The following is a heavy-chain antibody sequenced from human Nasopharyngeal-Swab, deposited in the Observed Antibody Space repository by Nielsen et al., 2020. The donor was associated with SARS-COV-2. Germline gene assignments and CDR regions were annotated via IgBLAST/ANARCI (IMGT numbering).Heavy chain of an antibody. CDR1: GGSISSGGYY. CDR3: ARGLTTVTTLEYFDL. V-gene: IGHV4-31*03. D-gene: IGHD4-17*01. J-gene: IGHJ2*01. CDR2: IYYSGST. Sequence: SETLSLTCTVSGGSISSGGYYWSWIRQHPGKGLEWIGYIYYSGSTYYNPSLKSRVTISVDTSKNQFSLKLSSVTVADTAVYYCARGLTTVTTLEYFDLWGRGTLVTVSS.